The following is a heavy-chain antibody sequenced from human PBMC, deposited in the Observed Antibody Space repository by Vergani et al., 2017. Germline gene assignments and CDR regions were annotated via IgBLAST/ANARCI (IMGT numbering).Heavy chain of an antibody. Sequence: QVQLQESGPGLVKPSQTLSLTCTVSGGSISSGGYYWSWIRQPAGKGLKWIGRTYTGGSTTYNPSLKSRISISIDTSKNQFSLKLSSVTAADPAIYYCARDQDDYDILTGYRYCYFDLWGRGTLVTVSS. CDR1: GGSISSGGYY. CDR3: ARDQDDYDILTGYRYCYFDL. CDR2: TYTGGST. J-gene: IGHJ2*01. D-gene: IGHD3-9*01. V-gene: IGHV4-61*02.